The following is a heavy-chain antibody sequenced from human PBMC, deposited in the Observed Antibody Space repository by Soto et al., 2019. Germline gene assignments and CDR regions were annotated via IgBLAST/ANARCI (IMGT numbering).Heavy chain of an antibody. Sequence: VGSLRLSCAASGFTFSSYAMHWVRQAPGKGLEWVAVISYDGSNKYYADSVKGRFTISRDNSKNTLYLQMNSLRAEDTAVYYCARDGSYYDFWSGYNYYYGMDVWGQGTTVTVSS. J-gene: IGHJ6*02. V-gene: IGHV3-30-3*01. D-gene: IGHD3-3*01. CDR3: ARDGSYYDFWSGYNYYYGMDV. CDR2: ISYDGSNK. CDR1: GFTFSSYA.